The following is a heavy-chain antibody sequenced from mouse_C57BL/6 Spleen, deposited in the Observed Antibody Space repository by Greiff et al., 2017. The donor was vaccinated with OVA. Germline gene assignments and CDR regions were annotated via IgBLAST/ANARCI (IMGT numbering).Heavy chain of an antibody. J-gene: IGHJ4*01. CDR2: IDPSDSYT. CDR1: GYTFTSYW. D-gene: IGHD2-2*01. V-gene: IGHV1-50*01. Sequence: QVQLQQPGAELVKPGASVKLSCKASGYTFTSYWMQWVKQRPGQGLEWIGEIDPSDSYTNYNQKFKGKATLTVDTSSSTAYMQLSSLTSEDSAVYYCERWHYGYDGGAMDYWGQGTSVTVAS. CDR3: ERWHYGYDGGAMDY.